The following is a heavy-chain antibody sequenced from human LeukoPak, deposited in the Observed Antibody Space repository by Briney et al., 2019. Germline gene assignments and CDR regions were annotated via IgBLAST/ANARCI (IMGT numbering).Heavy chain of an antibody. CDR2: ISYDGSNK. D-gene: IGHD5-18*01. CDR1: GFTFSSYG. V-gene: IGHV3-30*18. CDR3: AKEEQYSYAI. J-gene: IGHJ4*02. Sequence: GRSLRLSCAASGFTFSSYGMHWVRQAPGKGLEWVAVISYDGSNKYYADSVKGRFTISRDNSKNTLYLQMNSLRAEDTAVYYCAKEEQYSYAIWGQGTLVTVSS.